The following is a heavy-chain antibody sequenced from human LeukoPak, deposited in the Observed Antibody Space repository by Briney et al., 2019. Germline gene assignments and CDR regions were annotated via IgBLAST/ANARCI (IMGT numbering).Heavy chain of an antibody. CDR1: GYTFTSYD. CDR2: MNPNSGNT. CDR3: ARESILGWFDP. J-gene: IGHJ5*02. V-gene: IGHV1-8*03. Sequence: ASVKVSCKASGYTFTSYDINWVRQATGQGLEWMGWMNPNSGNTGYAQKFQGRVTITADESTSTAYMELSSLRSEDTAVYYCARESILGWFDPWGQGTLVTVSS.